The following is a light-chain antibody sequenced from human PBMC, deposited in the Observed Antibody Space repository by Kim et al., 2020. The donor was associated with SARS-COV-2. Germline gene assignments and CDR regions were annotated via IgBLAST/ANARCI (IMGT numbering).Light chain of an antibody. Sequence: PGERAPHSCRASQTVSSCYLAWYQQKPGQAPRLLIYCASSRATGIPDRFSVSESGTDFTLTISRLEPEYVAVYYCQQYGNSPLFTFGPGTKVDIK. J-gene: IGKJ3*01. CDR1: QTVSSCY. V-gene: IGKV3-20*01. CDR2: CAS. CDR3: QQYGNSPLFT.